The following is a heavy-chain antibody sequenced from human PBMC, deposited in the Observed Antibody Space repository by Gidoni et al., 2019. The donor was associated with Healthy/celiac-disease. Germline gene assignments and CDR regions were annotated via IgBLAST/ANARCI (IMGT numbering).Heavy chain of an antibody. CDR3: ARVGHSYGQTCFDY. CDR1: GDTVTGYY. D-gene: IGHD5-18*01. CDR2: LNPNSGGT. J-gene: IGHJ4*02. V-gene: IGHV1-2*02. Sequence: QGQLVQSGAEVKKPGASVKVACKAAGDTVTGYYMHWVRQAPGQGLEWMGWLNPNSGGTNYAQKFQGRVTMTRDTSISTAYMELSRLRSDDTAVYYCARVGHSYGQTCFDYWGQGTLVTVSS.